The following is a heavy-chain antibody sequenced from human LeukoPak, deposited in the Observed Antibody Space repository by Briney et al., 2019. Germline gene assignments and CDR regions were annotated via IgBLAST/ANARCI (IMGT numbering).Heavy chain of an antibody. Sequence: RSLRLSCAASGFTFSSYAMHWVRQAPGKGLEWVAVISYDGSNKYYADSVKGRFTISRDNSKSTLYLQMNSLRAEDTAVYYCARDEYNLHFDWLGVVDYWGQGTLVTVSS. CDR2: ISYDGSNK. CDR3: ARDEYNLHFDWLGVVDY. J-gene: IGHJ4*02. V-gene: IGHV3-30-3*01. CDR1: GFTFSSYA. D-gene: IGHD3-9*01.